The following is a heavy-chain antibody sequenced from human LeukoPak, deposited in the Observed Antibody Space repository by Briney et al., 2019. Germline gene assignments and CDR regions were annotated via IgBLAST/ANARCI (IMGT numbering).Heavy chain of an antibody. V-gene: IGHV4-59*08. D-gene: IGHD6-19*01. CDR1: GDSISNYY. J-gene: IGHJ4*02. CDR2: IYYSGST. CDR3: ARSVWYSLDY. Sequence: SETLSLTCTVSGDSISNYYWSWIRQPPGKGLEWIGYIYYSGSTNYNPSLKSRVTISVDTSKNQFSLKLSSVTAADTAVYYCARSVWYSLDYWGQGTLVTVSS.